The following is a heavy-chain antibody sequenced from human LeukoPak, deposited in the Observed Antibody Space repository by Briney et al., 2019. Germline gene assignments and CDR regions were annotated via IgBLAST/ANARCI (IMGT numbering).Heavy chain of an antibody. Sequence: SETLPLTCTVSGASISGSGYCWGWIRQPPGKGLEWIGSIYSSGSTYYNASLQSRVTISIETSKNQISLRLNSVTAADTAMYYCAKSGGYGLIDYWGQGTLVTVSS. CDR1: GASISGSGYC. V-gene: IGHV4-39*01. D-gene: IGHD1-26*01. J-gene: IGHJ4*02. CDR2: IYSSGST. CDR3: AKSGGYGLIDY.